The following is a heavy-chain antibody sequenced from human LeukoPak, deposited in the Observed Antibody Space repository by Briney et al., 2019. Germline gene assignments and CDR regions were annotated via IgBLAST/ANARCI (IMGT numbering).Heavy chain of an antibody. J-gene: IGHJ4*02. V-gene: IGHV3-23*01. D-gene: IGHD2-2*03. CDR3: AIYGYCGSTGCYRYFDS. CDR1: GFTFSNYA. Sequence: GGSLRLSCAASGFTFSNYAMSWVRQAPGKGLEWVSAISGSGGSTFYRDSVKGRSTIFRDSSKNALHLQMNSLRVEDTAVYYCAIYGYCGSTGCYRYFDSWGQGTLVTVSS. CDR2: ISGSGGST.